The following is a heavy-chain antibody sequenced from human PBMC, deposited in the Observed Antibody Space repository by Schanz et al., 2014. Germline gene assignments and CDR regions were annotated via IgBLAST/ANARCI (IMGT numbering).Heavy chain of an antibody. CDR1: GFTFSDYY. CDR2: IGGSGDST. D-gene: IGHD2-21*02. J-gene: IGHJ6*03. V-gene: IGHV3-23*04. CDR3: ARPSDSSWYMDV. Sequence: VQVVESGGGVVQPGRSLRLSCAASGFTFSDYYMTWIRQAPGKGLEWVSGIGGSGDSTHYADSVKGRFIISRDNSKNTLYLQVNSLRAEDTAVYYCARPSDSSWYMDVWGKGTTVTVSS.